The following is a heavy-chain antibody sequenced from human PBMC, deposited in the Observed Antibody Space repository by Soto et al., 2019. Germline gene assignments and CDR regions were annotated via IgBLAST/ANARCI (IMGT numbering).Heavy chain of an antibody. CDR2: ISSSSSYI. CDR1: GFTFSSYS. CDR3: ARDKEAGTNYYYYYGMDV. J-gene: IGHJ6*02. V-gene: IGHV3-21*01. Sequence: PGGSLGLSCAASGFTFSSYSMNWVRQAPGKGLEWVSSISSSSSYIYYADSVKGRFTVSRDNAKNSLYLQMNSLRVEDTAVYYCARDKEAGTNYYYYYGMDVWGQGTTVTVSS. D-gene: IGHD6-13*01.